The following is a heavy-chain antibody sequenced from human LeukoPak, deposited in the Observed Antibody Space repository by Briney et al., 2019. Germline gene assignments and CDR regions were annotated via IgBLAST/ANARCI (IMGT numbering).Heavy chain of an antibody. J-gene: IGHJ4*02. CDR2: IRYDGSNK. CDR3: AKDVAGYGDYGEYFDY. Sequence: PGGSLRLSCAASGFTFSSYGVHWVRHAPGKGLERVAFIRYDGSNKYYADSVKGRFTISRDNSKNTLYLQMNSLRAEDTAVYYCAKDVAGYGDYGEYFDYWGQGTLVTVSS. CDR1: GFTFSSYG. D-gene: IGHD4-17*01. V-gene: IGHV3-30*02.